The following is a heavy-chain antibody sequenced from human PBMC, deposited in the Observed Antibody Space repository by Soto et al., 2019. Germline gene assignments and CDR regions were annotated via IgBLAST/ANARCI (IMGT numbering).Heavy chain of an antibody. CDR2: ISGSGGST. Sequence: GGSLRLSCAAFGFTFSNHAMSWVLQAPGKGLEWVSAISGSGGSTYYADSVKGRFTISRDNSKNTLYLQMNSLRAEDTAVYYCAKIRGYDLGSTTFQHWGQGTLVTVSS. J-gene: IGHJ1*01. V-gene: IGHV3-23*01. CDR1: GFTFSNHA. D-gene: IGHD5-12*01. CDR3: AKIRGYDLGSTTFQH.